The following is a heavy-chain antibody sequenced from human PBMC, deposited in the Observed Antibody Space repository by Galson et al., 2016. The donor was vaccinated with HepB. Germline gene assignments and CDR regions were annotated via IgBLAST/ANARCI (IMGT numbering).Heavy chain of an antibody. V-gene: IGHV4-31*03. J-gene: IGHJ4*02. CDR3: ARDRSEYYFDY. D-gene: IGHD2-15*01. Sequence: LSLTCTVSGGSISTGDYYWSWIRQHPGKGLEWIGFIHYSGTTYYYPSLKSRVSISIDTSKNQFSLKLSSVTAADTAMYYCARDRSEYYFDYWGQGTLVTVSS. CDR2: IHYSGTT. CDR1: GGSISTGDYY.